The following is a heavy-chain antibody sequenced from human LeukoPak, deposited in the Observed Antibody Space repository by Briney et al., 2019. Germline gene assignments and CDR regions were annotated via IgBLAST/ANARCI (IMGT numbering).Heavy chain of an antibody. D-gene: IGHD5-18*01. V-gene: IGHV3-21*04. CDR3: AKFLVDTLSYFDY. Sequence: PGGSLRLSCAASGFTFSSYSMNWVRQAPGKGLEWVSSISSSSSYIYYADSVKGRFTISRDNSKNTLYLQMNSLRAEDTAVYYCAKFLVDTLSYFDYWGQGTLVTVSS. J-gene: IGHJ4*02. CDR1: GFTFSSYS. CDR2: ISSSSSYI.